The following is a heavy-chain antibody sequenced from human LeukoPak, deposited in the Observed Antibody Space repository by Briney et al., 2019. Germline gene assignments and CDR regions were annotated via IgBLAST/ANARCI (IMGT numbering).Heavy chain of an antibody. Sequence: GGSLRLSCAASGFTFSTFAMIWVRQPPGKGLEWVSSIFPSGGEIHYADSVRGRFTISRDNSKSTLSLQMNSLRVEDTAIYYCAKNGDRGAYCSGGTCYPYYYYYMDVWGKGTTVTISS. V-gene: IGHV3-23*01. CDR3: AKNGDRGAYCSGGTCYPYYYYYMDV. CDR1: GFTFSTFA. D-gene: IGHD2-15*01. CDR2: IFPSGGEI. J-gene: IGHJ6*03.